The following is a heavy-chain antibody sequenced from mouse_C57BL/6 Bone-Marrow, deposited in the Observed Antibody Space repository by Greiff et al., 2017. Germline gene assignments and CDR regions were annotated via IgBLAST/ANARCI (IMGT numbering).Heavy chain of an antibody. CDR2: IYPGGGYT. CDR3: ARIYYGKGYAMDY. Sequence: QVQLQQSGAELVRPGTSVKMSCKASGYTFTNYWIGWAKQRPGHGLEWIGDIYPGGGYTKYNEKFKGKATLTADKSSSTAYMQFSSLTSEDSAICYCARIYYGKGYAMDYWGQGTSVTVSS. CDR1: GYTFTNYW. D-gene: IGHD2-1*01. V-gene: IGHV1-63*01. J-gene: IGHJ4*01.